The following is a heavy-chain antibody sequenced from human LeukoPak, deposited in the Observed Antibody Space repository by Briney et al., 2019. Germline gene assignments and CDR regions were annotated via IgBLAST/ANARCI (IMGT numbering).Heavy chain of an antibody. CDR3: AKLSGGYCVVGRCLSNQ. J-gene: IGHJ4*02. D-gene: IGHD2-15*01. CDR2: ISYDGGEQ. Sequence: PGGSLRLSCAASGFTFSKYGMHWVRQAPGKGLEWVAVISYDGGEQHYGDSVKGRFSISRDNSKNTLYLQMNSLKAEDTAVYYCAKLSGGYCVVGRCLSNQWGPRTLVTVPS. CDR1: GFTFSKYG. V-gene: IGHV3-30*18.